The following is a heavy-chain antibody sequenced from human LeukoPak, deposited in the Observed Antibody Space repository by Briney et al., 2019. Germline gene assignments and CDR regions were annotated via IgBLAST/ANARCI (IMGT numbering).Heavy chain of an antibody. D-gene: IGHD2-2*01. CDR2: IYPGDSDT. CDR3: ARRQGCSSTSCPPDS. CDR1: GYSFTTYW. J-gene: IGHJ4*02. Sequence: GGSLKISCRGSGYSFTTYWSGWVRQMPGKGLEWMGIIYPGDSDTRYSPSFQGQVTMSADKSINTAYLQWSSLKASDTAMYYCARRQGCSSTSCPPDSWGQGTLVTVSS. V-gene: IGHV5-51*01.